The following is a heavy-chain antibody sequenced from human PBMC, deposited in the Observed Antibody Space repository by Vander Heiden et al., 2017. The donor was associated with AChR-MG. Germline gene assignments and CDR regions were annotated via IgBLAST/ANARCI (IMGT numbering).Heavy chain of an antibody. CDR3: ARSPVDTAMVPYDY. CDR1: GFTFSSYA. J-gene: IGHJ4*02. Sequence: QVQLVESGGGVVQPGRSLRLSCAASGFTFSSYAMHWVRQAPGKGLEWVAVISYDGSNKYYADSVKGRFTISRDNSKNTLYLQMNSLRAEDTAVYYCARSPVDTAMVPYDYWGQGTLVTVSS. D-gene: IGHD5-18*01. CDR2: ISYDGSNK. V-gene: IGHV3-30-3*01.